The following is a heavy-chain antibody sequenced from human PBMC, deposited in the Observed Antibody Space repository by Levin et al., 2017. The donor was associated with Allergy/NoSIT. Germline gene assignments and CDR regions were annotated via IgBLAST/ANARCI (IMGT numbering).Heavy chain of an antibody. V-gene: IGHV3-21*01. CDR3: AREGYSSGWSSMGPLDY. CDR1: GFTFSSYS. D-gene: IGHD6-19*01. J-gene: IGHJ4*02. CDR2: ISSSSSYI. Sequence: GESLKISCAASGFTFSSYSMNWVRQAPGKGLEWVSSISSSSSYIYYADSVKGRFTISRDNAKNSLYLQMNSLRAEDTAVYYCAREGYSSGWSSMGPLDYWGQGTLVTVSS.